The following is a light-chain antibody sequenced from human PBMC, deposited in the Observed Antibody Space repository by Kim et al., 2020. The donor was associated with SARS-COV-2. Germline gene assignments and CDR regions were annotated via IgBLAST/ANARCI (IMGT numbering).Light chain of an antibody. Sequence: GETVTISCSRSIGSIASSYVQWFQQRPGSAPTTVIYEDYHRPSGVPDRFSGSTDRSSNSASLTISGLEFEDEADYYCQSYDNANWVLGGGTKLTVL. CDR3: QSYDNANWV. CDR1: IGSIASSY. V-gene: IGLV6-57*03. CDR2: EDY. J-gene: IGLJ3*02.